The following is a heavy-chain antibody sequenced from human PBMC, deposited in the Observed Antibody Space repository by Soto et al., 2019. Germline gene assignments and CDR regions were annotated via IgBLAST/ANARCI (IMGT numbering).Heavy chain of an antibody. Sequence: QVTLKESGPVLVKPTETLTLTCTVSGFSLSNARMGVSWIRQPPGKALEWLAHIFSNDEKSYSTSLKSRLTITKDTSKSQVVLTMTNMDPVDTATYFCARAAARLGPFGYLFDYWGQGTLVTVSS. D-gene: IGHD6-6*01. V-gene: IGHV2-26*01. CDR1: GFSLSNARMG. CDR2: IFSNDEK. CDR3: ARAAARLGPFGYLFDY. J-gene: IGHJ4*02.